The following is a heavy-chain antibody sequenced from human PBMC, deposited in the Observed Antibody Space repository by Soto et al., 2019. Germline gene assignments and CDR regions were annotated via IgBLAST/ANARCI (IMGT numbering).Heavy chain of an antibody. D-gene: IGHD3-3*01. CDR3: LHTHHALRFLAPDS. J-gene: IGHJ4*02. CDR1: GFSLSTSGVG. CDR2: IYWDDDK. Sequence: QITLKESGPTLVKPTQTLTLTCTFSGFSLSTSGVGVGWIRQPPGKALEWLALIYWDDDKRYSPSLKSRLTITNDTSKHQVVLTMTSTDPVNTATYYCLHTHHALRFLAPDSCGQGALITVSS. V-gene: IGHV2-5*02.